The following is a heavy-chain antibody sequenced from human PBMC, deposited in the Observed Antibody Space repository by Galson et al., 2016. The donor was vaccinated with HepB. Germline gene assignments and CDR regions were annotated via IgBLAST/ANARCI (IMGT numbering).Heavy chain of an antibody. Sequence: QSGAEVKKAGESLKISCKASGYSFPYYWIGWVRQKPGKGLEWRGIIYPGDSETRYSPSFQGQVTMSVDKSISTAFLQWSSLKASDTAMYYCARQYNFWSGYSESYYGMDVWGQGTTVTVSS. CDR3: ARQYNFWSGYSESYYGMDV. CDR1: GYSFPYYW. V-gene: IGHV5-51*01. D-gene: IGHD3-3*01. CDR2: IYPGDSET. J-gene: IGHJ6*02.